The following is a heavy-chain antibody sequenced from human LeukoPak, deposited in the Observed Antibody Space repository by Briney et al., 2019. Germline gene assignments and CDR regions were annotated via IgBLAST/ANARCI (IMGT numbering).Heavy chain of an antibody. CDR2: IYYSGST. V-gene: IGHV4-59*01. J-gene: IGHJ5*02. CDR1: GGSISSYY. CDR3: ARGGRRGTVVVPAAGFDP. Sequence: SETLSLTCTVSGGSISSYYWSWIRQPPGKGLEWWGYIYYSGSTNYNPSLKSRVTISVDTSKNQFSLKLSSVNAADTAVYYCARGGRRGTVVVPAAGFDPWGQGTLVTVSS. D-gene: IGHD2-2*01.